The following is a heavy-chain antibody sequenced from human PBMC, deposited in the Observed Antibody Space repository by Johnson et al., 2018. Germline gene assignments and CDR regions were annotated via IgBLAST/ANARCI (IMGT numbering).Heavy chain of an antibody. CDR1: GITFTTST. V-gene: IGHV1-58*03. CDR3: AALFRRGANNFEY. CDR2: IAVGSGDT. Sequence: QLVQSGPKLKKXGTSVKISCKTSGITFTTSTVQWVRQTRGQRLEWMGWIAVGSGDTNYAQKFRERVIITRDMSISTAYMERSSLGFEDTAVYFCAALFRRGANNFEYWGQGTLVSVSS. D-gene: IGHD4/OR15-4a*01. J-gene: IGHJ4*02.